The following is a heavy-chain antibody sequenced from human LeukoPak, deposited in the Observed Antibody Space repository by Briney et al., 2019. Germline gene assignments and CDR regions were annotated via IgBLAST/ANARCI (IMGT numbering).Heavy chain of an antibody. CDR3: ARDGIAVAGTLDY. V-gene: IGHV1-69*13. CDR1: GGTFSSYA. CDR2: IIPIFGTA. D-gene: IGHD6-19*01. Sequence: GASVKVTCKASGGTFSSYAISWVRQAPGQGLEWMGGIIPIFGTANYAQKFQGRVTITADESTSTAYMELSSLRSEDTAVYYCARDGIAVAGTLDYWGQGTLVTVSS. J-gene: IGHJ4*02.